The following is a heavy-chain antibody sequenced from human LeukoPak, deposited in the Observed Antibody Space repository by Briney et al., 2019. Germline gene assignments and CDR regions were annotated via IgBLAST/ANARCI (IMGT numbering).Heavy chain of an antibody. CDR3: ARENYSSVWFDP. CDR1: GFTFSSSA. D-gene: IGHD2-21*01. CDR2: IVVASDNT. Sequence: GASVKVSCKASGFTFSSSAMQWVRQARGQRLEWIGWIVVASDNTNSAQKFQERVTITRDMSTSTAYMELSSLRSEDTAVYYCARENYSSVWFDPWGQGTLVTVSS. J-gene: IGHJ5*02. V-gene: IGHV1-58*02.